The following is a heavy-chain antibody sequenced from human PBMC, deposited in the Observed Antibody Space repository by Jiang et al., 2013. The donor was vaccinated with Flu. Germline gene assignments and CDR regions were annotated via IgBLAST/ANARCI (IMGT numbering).Heavy chain of an antibody. CDR3: ARSDRFCTATTCYTSFDY. Sequence: QLLESGGGLVQPGGSLRLSCAASGFIFTNYAMNWVRQAPGKGLEWVASVRTSGATRHYADSVKGRFTISRDNSKGTVFLEMNSLRADDTALYYCARSDRFCTATTCYTSFDYWGQGILVTVSS. CDR2: VRTSGATR. J-gene: IGHJ4*02. V-gene: IGHV3-23*01. CDR1: GFIFTNYA. D-gene: IGHD2-2*02.